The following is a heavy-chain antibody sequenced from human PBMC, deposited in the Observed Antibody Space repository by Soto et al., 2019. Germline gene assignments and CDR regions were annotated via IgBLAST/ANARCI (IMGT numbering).Heavy chain of an antibody. Sequence: EVQLLESGGGLVQPGGSLRLSCTASGFTFSSYAMSWVRQAPGKGLEWVSGISSNGGSTYYADSVKGRFTISRDNSKNTLYLQMGSLRAEDMAVYYCARGSVDDSSGYYYVFDYWGQGTLVTVSS. D-gene: IGHD3-22*01. CDR1: GFTFSSYA. CDR3: ARGSVDDSSGYYYVFDY. V-gene: IGHV3-64*07. CDR2: ISSNGGST. J-gene: IGHJ4*02.